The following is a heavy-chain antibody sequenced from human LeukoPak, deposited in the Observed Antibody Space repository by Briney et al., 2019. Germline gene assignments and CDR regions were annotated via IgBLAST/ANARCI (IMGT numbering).Heavy chain of an antibody. Sequence: GASVKVSCKASGYTFTSYYMHWVRQAPGQGLEWMGIINPSGGSTSYAQKFQGRVTMTRDTSTSTVYMELSSLRSEDTAVYYCARDGGPCYYDSSGYYTLAWFDPWGQGTLVTVSS. CDR1: GYTFTSYY. J-gene: IGHJ5*02. D-gene: IGHD3-22*01. V-gene: IGHV1-46*01. CDR3: ARDGGPCYYDSSGYYTLAWFDP. CDR2: INPSGGST.